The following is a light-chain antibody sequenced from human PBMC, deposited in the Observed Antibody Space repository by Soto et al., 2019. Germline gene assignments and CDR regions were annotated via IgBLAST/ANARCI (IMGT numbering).Light chain of an antibody. CDR3: QQYHSWPA. J-gene: IGKJ1*01. V-gene: IGKV3-15*01. CDR1: QSVFSS. CDR2: GSA. Sequence: TLSVSPGERATLSCRASQSVFSSLAWYQQRPGQAPRLLIYGSATRATGIPDRFSGSGSGTEFTLTISSLQSEDSAVYYCQQYHSWPAFGQGTKVDIK.